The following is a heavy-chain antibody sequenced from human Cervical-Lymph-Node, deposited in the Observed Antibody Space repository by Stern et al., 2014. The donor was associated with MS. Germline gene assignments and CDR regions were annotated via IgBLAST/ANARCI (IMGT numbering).Heavy chain of an antibody. CDR1: GGSIYNYY. CDR3: ARALRNAYTWFDP. J-gene: IGHJ5*01. V-gene: IGHV4-59*01. CDR2: IDYSGST. Sequence: VQLEESGPGLVKPSETLSLTCTVSGGSIYNYYWTWIRQPPGKGLEWIGHIDYSGSTNYNPSLESRVTMSVDSSKNEFSLILTSVTAADTAVYYCARALRNAYTWFDPWGQGTLVNVSS. D-gene: IGHD2-2*01.